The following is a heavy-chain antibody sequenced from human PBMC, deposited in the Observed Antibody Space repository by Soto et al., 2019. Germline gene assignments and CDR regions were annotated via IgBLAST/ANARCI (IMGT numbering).Heavy chain of an antibody. CDR1: GGSISSGGYS. D-gene: IGHD1-26*01. CDR2: IFHSGST. Sequence: QLQLQESGSGLVKPSQTLSLTCAVSGGSISSGGYSWSWLRQPPGKGLEWIGYIFHSGSTYYNPSLKSRVTISVDGSKKHFSLEPSSVTAADTAVYYCARDSGSGSPDWYVNVWGRGTLVTVSS. CDR3: ARDSGSGSPDWYVNV. V-gene: IGHV4-30-2*01. J-gene: IGHJ2*01.